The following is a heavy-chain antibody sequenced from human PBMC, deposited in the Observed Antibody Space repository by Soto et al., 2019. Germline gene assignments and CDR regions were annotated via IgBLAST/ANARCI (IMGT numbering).Heavy chain of an antibody. J-gene: IGHJ4*02. CDR2: IDYSGTTI. Sequence: PGGSLRLSCSGSGFTFSNYGMNWVRQAPGRGLEWASYIDYSGTTIYYADSVKGRFTISRDNAKDSLYLQMNSLRAEDTAVYYCARVFDVGVFDYWGQGTLVTVSS. D-gene: IGHD2-8*01. CDR3: ARVFDVGVFDY. CDR1: GFTFSNYG. V-gene: IGHV3-48*03.